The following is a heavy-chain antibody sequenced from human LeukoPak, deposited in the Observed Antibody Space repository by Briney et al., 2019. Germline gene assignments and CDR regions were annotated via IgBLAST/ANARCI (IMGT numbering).Heavy chain of an antibody. CDR1: GFTFDDYA. J-gene: IGHJ4*02. CDR2: ISWNSGST. Sequence: PGRPLRLSCAASGFTFDDYAMHWVRQAPGKGLEWVSGISWNSGSTGYADSVKGRFTISRDNAKNSLYLQMDSLRAEDTALYYCAKDLKGIAAAGPGGYFDYWGQGTLVTVSS. D-gene: IGHD6-13*01. V-gene: IGHV3-9*01. CDR3: AKDLKGIAAAGPGGYFDY.